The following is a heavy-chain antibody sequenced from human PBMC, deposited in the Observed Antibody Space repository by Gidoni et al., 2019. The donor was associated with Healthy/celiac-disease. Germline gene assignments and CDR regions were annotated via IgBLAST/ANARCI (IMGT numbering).Heavy chain of an antibody. J-gene: IGHJ4*02. CDR1: GFTFSSYA. Sequence: EVQLLESGGGLVQPGGSLSLPCAASGFTFSSYAMSWVRQAPGKGLEWVSAISGSGGSTYYADSVKGRFTISRDNSKNTLYLQMNSLRAEDTAVYYCAKDVGSGWYGYYFDYWGQGTLVTVSS. D-gene: IGHD6-19*01. V-gene: IGHV3-23*01. CDR3: AKDVGSGWYGYYFDY. CDR2: ISGSGGST.